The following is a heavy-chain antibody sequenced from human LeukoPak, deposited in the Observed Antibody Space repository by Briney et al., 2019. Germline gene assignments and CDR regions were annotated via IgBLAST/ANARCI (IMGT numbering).Heavy chain of an antibody. CDR2: IRYDGSNK. J-gene: IGHJ4*02. Sequence: GGSLRLSCAASGFTFSSYGMHWVRQAPGKGLEGGAFIRYDGSNKYYADSVKGRFTISRDNSKNTLYLQMNSLRAEDTAVYYCAKGEYYYDSSGYSVDYWGQGTLVTVSS. V-gene: IGHV3-30*02. CDR1: GFTFSSYG. D-gene: IGHD3-22*01. CDR3: AKGEYYYDSSGYSVDY.